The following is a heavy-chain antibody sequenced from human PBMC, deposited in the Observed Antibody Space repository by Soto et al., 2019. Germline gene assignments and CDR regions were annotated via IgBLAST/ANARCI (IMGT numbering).Heavy chain of an antibody. D-gene: IGHD3-10*01. CDR1: GFTFNNYA. CDR3: AKGRGGSGSLTPRVDF. J-gene: IGHJ4*02. Sequence: EVQLLESGGGLVQPGGSLRLSCAASGFTFNNYAMTWVRKAPGKGLEWVSAISGGGDTTSYADSVKGRFTVSRDGSKNTLYLQMSSLRAEDTALYCCAKGRGGSGSLTPRVDFWGQGTLVTVSS. CDR2: ISGGGDTT. V-gene: IGHV3-23*01.